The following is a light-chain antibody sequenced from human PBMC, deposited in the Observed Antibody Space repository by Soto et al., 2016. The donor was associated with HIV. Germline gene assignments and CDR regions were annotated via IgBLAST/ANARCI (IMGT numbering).Light chain of an antibody. CDR3: QQSQSHT. Sequence: DIQMTQSPSTLSASVGDRVTITCWASQSISTWLAWYQQKPGKAPKLLIYKASSLESGVPSRFSGSGSGTEFTLTISSLQPDDFATYYCQQSQSHTFGQGTKLEIK. J-gene: IGKJ2*01. V-gene: IGKV1-5*03. CDR1: QSISTW. CDR2: KAS.